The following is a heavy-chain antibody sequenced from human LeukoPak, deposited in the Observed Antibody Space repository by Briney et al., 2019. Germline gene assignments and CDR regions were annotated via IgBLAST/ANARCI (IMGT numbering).Heavy chain of an antibody. D-gene: IGHD5-18*01. J-gene: IGHJ4*02. V-gene: IGHV4-38-2*01. CDR1: GYSISSGYY. Sequence: SETLSLTCAVSGYSISSGYYWGWIRQPPGKGLEWIGSIYHSGSTYYNPSLKSRVTISVDTSKNQFSLKLSSVTAADTAVYYCARGGHTAVDYWGQGTLATVSS. CDR3: ARGGHTAVDY. CDR2: IYHSGST.